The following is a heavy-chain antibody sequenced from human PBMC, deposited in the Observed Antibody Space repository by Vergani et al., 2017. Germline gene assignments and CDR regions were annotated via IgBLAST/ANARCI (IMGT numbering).Heavy chain of an antibody. D-gene: IGHD6-19*01. Sequence: QLQLQESGPGLVKPSATLSLTCSVSGASIRSSNYYWGWIRQPPGKGLEWIASIYYSGSTYYNPSLKSRVTISVDTSKNQFSLKLSSVTAADTAVYFGAGHSTVEWLVKGGWFDPWGQGILVPVSS. J-gene: IGHJ5*02. CDR1: GASIRSSNYY. CDR2: IYYSGST. CDR3: AGHSTVEWLVKGGWFDP. V-gene: IGHV4-39*01.